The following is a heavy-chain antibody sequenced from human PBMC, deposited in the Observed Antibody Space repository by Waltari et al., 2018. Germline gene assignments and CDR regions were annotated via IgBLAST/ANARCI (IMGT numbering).Heavy chain of an antibody. CDR3: VKAREGSCDGDCYPDY. V-gene: IGHV3-23*01. CDR1: GSTFLPSP. J-gene: IGHJ4*02. D-gene: IGHD2-21*02. CDR2: ISGSGDDT. Sequence: EVQLLESGGGLVQPGGSLRLSCEASGSTFLPSPFPWVRQARGKGLWWVATISGSGDDTYYADSVEGRFTISRDNSRDTLYLQMNSRRAEDTAVYYCVKAREGSCDGDCYPDYWGQGTLVTVSS.